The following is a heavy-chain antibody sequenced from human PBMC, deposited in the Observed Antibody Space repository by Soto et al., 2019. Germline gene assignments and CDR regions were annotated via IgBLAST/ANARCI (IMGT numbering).Heavy chain of an antibody. CDR1: GGSISRYY. CDR2: IYYSGST. Sequence: SQTLSLTCTGSGGSISRYYWSWIRQPPGKGLEWIGYIYYSGSTNYNPSLKSRVTISVDTSKNQFSLKLSSVTAADTAVYYCARRYGTGYFDYWGQGTLVTVSS. CDR3: ARRYGTGYFDY. D-gene: IGHD1-1*01. V-gene: IGHV4-59*08. J-gene: IGHJ4*02.